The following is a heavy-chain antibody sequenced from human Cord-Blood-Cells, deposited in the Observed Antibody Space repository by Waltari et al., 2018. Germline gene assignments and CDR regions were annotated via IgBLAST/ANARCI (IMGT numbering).Heavy chain of an antibody. D-gene: IGHD3-9*01. J-gene: IGHJ3*02. V-gene: IGHV4-4*07. Sequence: QVQLQESGPGLVKPSETLSLPCTVSGGSIRSYYWSWIRQPAGQGLEWIGRIYTSGSTNYNPSLKSRVTMSVDTSKNQFSLKLSSVTAADTAVYYCARDISADYDILTGYYSDAFDIWGQGTMVTVSS. CDR2: IYTSGST. CDR1: GGSIRSYY. CDR3: ARDISADYDILTGYYSDAFDI.